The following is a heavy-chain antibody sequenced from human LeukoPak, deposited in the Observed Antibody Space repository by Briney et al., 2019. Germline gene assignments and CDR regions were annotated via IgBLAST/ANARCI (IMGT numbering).Heavy chain of an antibody. Sequence: PSETLSLTCSVSGGSINNYYWGWIRQPPGKGLEWIGIIYYSGRTYYNPSLKSRVTISVDTSKNQLSLKLSSVTAADTAVYYCARLCSSTTCYSDWFDPWGQGTLVTVSS. J-gene: IGHJ5*02. CDR3: ARLCSSTTCYSDWFDP. CDR1: GGSINNYY. V-gene: IGHV4-39*01. CDR2: IYYSGRT. D-gene: IGHD2-2*01.